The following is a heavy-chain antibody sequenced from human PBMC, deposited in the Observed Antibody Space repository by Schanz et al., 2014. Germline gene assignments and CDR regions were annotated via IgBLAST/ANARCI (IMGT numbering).Heavy chain of an antibody. CDR2: ITGGSTTYT. J-gene: IGHJ4*02. D-gene: IGHD6-13*01. CDR1: GFTFRDFG. Sequence: EVQLVESGGGVVQPGGSLRLSCAASGFTFRDFGLHWVRQAPGKGLEWVSCITGGSTTYTYYADSVRGRFTISRDNAKSSVYLQMNSLRVEDTAVFYCVKIGYTHWSLDDWGQGILVTVSS. V-gene: IGHV3-21*01. CDR3: VKIGYTHWSLDD.